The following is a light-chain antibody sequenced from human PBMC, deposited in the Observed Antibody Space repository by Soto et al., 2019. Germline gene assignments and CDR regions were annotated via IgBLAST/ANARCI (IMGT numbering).Light chain of an antibody. CDR2: AAS. J-gene: IGKJ1*01. CDR1: QSISSY. V-gene: IGKV1-17*01. Sequence: DIQMTQSPSSLSASVGYRVTITFRASQSISSYLNWYQQKPGKAPKRLIYAASSLQSGVPSRFSGSGSGTEFTLTISSLQPEDFATYYCLQYNSYWTFGQGTKVDIK. CDR3: LQYNSYWT.